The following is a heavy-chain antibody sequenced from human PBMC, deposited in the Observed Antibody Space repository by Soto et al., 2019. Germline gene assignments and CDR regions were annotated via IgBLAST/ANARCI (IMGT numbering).Heavy chain of an antibody. CDR1: GGTFSSYA. Sequence: QVQLVQSGAEVKKPGSSVKVSCKASGGTFSSYAISWVRQAPGQGLEWMGGIIPIFGTANYAQKFQGRVTLTADESTSTAYMELSSLRSEDTAVYYCARDKWELLTTGNYFDYWGQGTLVTVSS. V-gene: IGHV1-69*12. D-gene: IGHD1-26*01. J-gene: IGHJ4*02. CDR2: IIPIFGTA. CDR3: ARDKWELLTTGNYFDY.